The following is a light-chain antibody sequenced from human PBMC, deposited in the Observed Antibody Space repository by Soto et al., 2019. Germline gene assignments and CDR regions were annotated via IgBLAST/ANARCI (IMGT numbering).Light chain of an antibody. Sequence: EIVMTQSPDTLSVSPGERATLSCRASQSVTTNLAWYRQTPGQPPRLLIYGASIRATGIPARFSGSGSGTEFTLTISSLESEDFAVYYCQQYKDWPPLFTFGPGTSVDIK. CDR3: QQYKDWPPLFT. V-gene: IGKV3-15*01. CDR1: QSVTTN. CDR2: GAS. J-gene: IGKJ3*01.